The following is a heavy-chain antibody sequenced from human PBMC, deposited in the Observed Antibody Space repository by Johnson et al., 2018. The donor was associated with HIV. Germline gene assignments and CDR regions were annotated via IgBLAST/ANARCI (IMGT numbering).Heavy chain of an antibody. V-gene: IGHV3-11*04. CDR3: ARDKGRGAFDI. D-gene: IGHD3-10*01. J-gene: IGHJ3*02. Sequence: QVQLVESGGGLVQPGGSLRLSCAASGFTVNGNYMNWVRQAPGKGLEWVSYISSSGNTIYYADSVKGRVTISRDNAKKSLYLQMNSLRAEDTAVYYCARDKGRGAFDICGQGTMVTVSS. CDR1: GFTVNGNY. CDR2: ISSSGNTI.